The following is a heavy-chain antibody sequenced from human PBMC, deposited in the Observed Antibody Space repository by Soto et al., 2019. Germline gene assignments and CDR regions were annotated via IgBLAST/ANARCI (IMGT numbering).Heavy chain of an antibody. CDR1: GDSVSSNSAA. Sequence: PSQTLSLTCVISGDSVSSNSAAWTWIRQSPSRGLEWLGNTYYRSKWYNDYADSVKGRISINPDTSKNQFSLQLNSVTPEDTAVYYCARASGWYNVILDYWGQGTVVTVSS. CDR2: TYYRSKWYN. D-gene: IGHD6-19*01. J-gene: IGHJ4*02. CDR3: ARASGWYNVILDY. V-gene: IGHV6-1*01.